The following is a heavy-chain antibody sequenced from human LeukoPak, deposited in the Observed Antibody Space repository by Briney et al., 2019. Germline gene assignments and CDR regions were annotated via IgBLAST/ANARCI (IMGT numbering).Heavy chain of an antibody. Sequence: GGSLRLSCAASGFTFSTYSMSWVRQAPGKGLEWVSSISDNSYWIYYADSVDGRFIISRDNAKNSLYLQMNSLRAEDTAVYYCAREAAWGNWYFDLWGRGTLVTVSS. CDR1: GFTFSTYS. D-gene: IGHD7-27*01. V-gene: IGHV3-21*01. CDR2: ISDNSYWI. CDR3: AREAAWGNWYFDL. J-gene: IGHJ2*01.